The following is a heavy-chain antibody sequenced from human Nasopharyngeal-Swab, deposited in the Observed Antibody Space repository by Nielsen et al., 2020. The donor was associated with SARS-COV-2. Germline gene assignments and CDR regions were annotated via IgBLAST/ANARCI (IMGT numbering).Heavy chain of an antibody. J-gene: IGHJ4*02. V-gene: IGHV1-46*01. Sequence: ASVTVSCKASGYTFTSYYVHWVRQAPGHGLEWMGIINPSGGSTTYAQEFQDRVTVTLDTSTGTVYMDLSSLRSEETAVYFCARSAEYTSGLDYWGQGTLVTVSS. CDR2: INPSGGST. CDR3: ARSAEYTSGLDY. D-gene: IGHD6-19*01. CDR1: GYTFTSYY.